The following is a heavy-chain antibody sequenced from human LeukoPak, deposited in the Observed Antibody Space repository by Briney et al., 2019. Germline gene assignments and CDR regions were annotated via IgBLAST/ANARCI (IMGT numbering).Heavy chain of an antibody. V-gene: IGHV1-46*01. CDR3: VRYYDSSGYYPTDAFDI. D-gene: IGHD3-22*01. J-gene: IGHJ3*02. Sequence: ASVKVSCKASGYTFTSYYMHWVRQAPGQGLEWMGIINPSGGSTSYAQKFQGRVTMTRDTSTGTVYMELSSLRSEDTAVYYCVRYYDSSGYYPTDAFDIWGQGTMVTVSS. CDR1: GYTFTSYY. CDR2: INPSGGST.